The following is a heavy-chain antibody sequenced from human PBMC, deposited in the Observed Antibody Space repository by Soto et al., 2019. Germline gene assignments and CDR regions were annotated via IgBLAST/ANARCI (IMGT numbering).Heavy chain of an antibody. J-gene: IGHJ3*01. CDR2: ISWNRATI. CDR3: VKDLYSDFWNTYYTGAGAFDF. Sequence: DVQLVEPGGGLVQPGRSLRLSCAASGFTFGDYAMHWVRQVPGRSLEWVSGISWNRATIEYADSVKGRFTISRDNANNSLYRQMDSLRAEDAALYFCVKDLYSDFWNTYYTGAGAFDFWGQGTMVTVSS. CDR1: GFTFGDYA. V-gene: IGHV3-9*01. D-gene: IGHD3-3*01.